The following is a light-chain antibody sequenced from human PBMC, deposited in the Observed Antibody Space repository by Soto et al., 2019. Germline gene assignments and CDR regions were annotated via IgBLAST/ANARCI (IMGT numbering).Light chain of an antibody. V-gene: IGKV3-20*01. Sequence: EIVLTQSPATLSLSPGERATLSCRASQSVSSNYLAWYQQKPGQAPRLLIYGASSRATGTPDRFSGSGSGTDFTLTISRLEPEDFAVYYCQQYGSSPQTFGQGTKVDIK. CDR3: QQYGSSPQT. CDR1: QSVSSNY. J-gene: IGKJ1*01. CDR2: GAS.